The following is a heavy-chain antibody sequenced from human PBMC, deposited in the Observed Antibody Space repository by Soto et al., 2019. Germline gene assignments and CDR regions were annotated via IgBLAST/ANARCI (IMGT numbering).Heavy chain of an antibody. D-gene: IGHD1-26*01. V-gene: IGHV3-11*01. CDR1: GFIFSDYY. CDR3: ARAIVVAPXKRTFDI. CDR2: ITSSGSPL. J-gene: IGHJ3*02. Sequence: QVQLVESGGGLVKPGGSLRLSCAASGFIFSDYYMIWVRQAPGKGLEWLSYITSSGSPLYYIDSVRGRFTISRDNAKNSLYLQMSSLRAEDTAVYYCARAIVVAPXKRTFDIWGQGTVVTVSS.